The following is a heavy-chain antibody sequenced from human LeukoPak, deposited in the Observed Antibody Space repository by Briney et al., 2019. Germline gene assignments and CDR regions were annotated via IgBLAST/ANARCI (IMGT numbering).Heavy chain of an antibody. V-gene: IGHV3-48*01. CDR3: VRVEGWFGESRSYYYGMDV. Sequence: PGGSLRLSCAASGFTFSAYSMNWVRQAPGRGLEWVSYISSSPSITYYADSVKGRFTISRDNAKNSLYLQMNSLRAEDTAVYYRVRVEGWFGESRSYYYGMDVWGHGTTVTVSS. CDR1: GFTFSAYS. D-gene: IGHD3-10*01. CDR2: ISSSPSIT. J-gene: IGHJ6*02.